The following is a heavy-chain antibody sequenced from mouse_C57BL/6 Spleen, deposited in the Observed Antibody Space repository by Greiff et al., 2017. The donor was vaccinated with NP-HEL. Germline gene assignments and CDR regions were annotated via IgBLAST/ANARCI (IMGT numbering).Heavy chain of an antibody. CDR3: ARRYFDY. J-gene: IGHJ2*01. CDR1: GYTFTSYW. Sequence: QVQLQQPGTELVKPGASVKLSCKASGYTFTSYWMHWVKQRPGQRLEWIGNINPSNGGTNYNEKFKSNATLTVDPSSSTAYMQLSSLTSEDSAVYYCARRYFDYWGQGTTLTVSS. CDR2: INPSNGGT. V-gene: IGHV1-53*01.